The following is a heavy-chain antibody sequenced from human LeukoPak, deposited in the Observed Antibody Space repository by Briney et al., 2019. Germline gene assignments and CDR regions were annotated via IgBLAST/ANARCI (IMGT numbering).Heavy chain of an antibody. CDR1: GFTFSSYS. CDR2: ISSSSSYI. V-gene: IGHV3-21*04. J-gene: IGHJ4*02. Sequence: GGSLRLSCAASGFTFSSYSMNWVRQAPGKGLEWVSSISSSSSYIYYADSVKGRFTISRDNSKNTLYLQMNNLRAEDTAVYYCALTPKGPAAGTAWGQGTLVTVSS. D-gene: IGHD6-13*01. CDR3: ALTPKGPAAGTA.